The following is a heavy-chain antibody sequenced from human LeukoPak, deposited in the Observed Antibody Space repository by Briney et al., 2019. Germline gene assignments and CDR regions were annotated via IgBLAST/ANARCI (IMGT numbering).Heavy chain of an antibody. D-gene: IGHD6-6*01. Sequence: GSSVKVSCKASGGTFSSYTISWVRQAPGQGLEWMGRIIPILGIANYAQKFQGRVTITADKFTSTAYMELSSLRSEDTAVYYCARDSSIAAQDSYNWFDPWGQGTLVTVSS. CDR2: IIPILGIA. V-gene: IGHV1-69*04. CDR1: GGTFSSYT. J-gene: IGHJ5*02. CDR3: ARDSSIAAQDSYNWFDP.